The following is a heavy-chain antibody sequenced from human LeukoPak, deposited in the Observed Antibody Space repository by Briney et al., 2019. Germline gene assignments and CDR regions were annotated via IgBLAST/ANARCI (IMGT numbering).Heavy chain of an antibody. J-gene: IGHJ4*02. D-gene: IGHD6-13*01. CDR3: ARTPVFGGGRAAGMRRYYFDY. CDR2: IGAYNGKT. Sequence: ASVTVSFKGSGYTFTIYGISGVRQAPGQGGEGMGWIGAYNGKTHYAQKLQGRVTMTTDTSTSTAYMELRSLRSDDTAVYYCARTPVFGGGRAAGMRRYYFDYWGQGTLVTVSS. CDR1: GYTFTIYG. V-gene: IGHV1-18*01.